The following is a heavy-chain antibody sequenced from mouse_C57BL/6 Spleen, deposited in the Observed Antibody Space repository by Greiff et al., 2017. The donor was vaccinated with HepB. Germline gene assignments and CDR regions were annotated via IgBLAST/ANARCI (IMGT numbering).Heavy chain of an antibody. CDR2: IDPSDSYT. V-gene: IGHV1-50*01. D-gene: IGHD2-3*01. CDR3: ARGGYYGGSWFAY. CDR1: GYTFTSYW. Sequence: QVQLQQPGAELVKPGASVKLSCKASGYTFTSYWMQWVKQRPGQGLEWIGEIDPSDSYTNYNQKFKGKATLTVDTSSSTAYMQLSSLTSEDSAVYYCARGGYYGGSWFAYWGQGTLVTVSA. J-gene: IGHJ3*01.